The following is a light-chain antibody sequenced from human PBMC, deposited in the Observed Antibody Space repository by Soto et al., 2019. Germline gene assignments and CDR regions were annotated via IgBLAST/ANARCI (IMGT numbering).Light chain of an antibody. V-gene: IGLV2-23*01. Sequence: QSVLTQPASVSGSPGQSITISCTGTSSDVGSYNLVSWYQQHPGKAPKLVIYEGSKRPSGVSNRFSGSKSGNTASLTISGLQAEDEADYYCCSYAGSRGLVFGGGTKVTVL. CDR2: EGS. J-gene: IGLJ2*01. CDR1: SSDVGSYNL. CDR3: CSYAGSRGLV.